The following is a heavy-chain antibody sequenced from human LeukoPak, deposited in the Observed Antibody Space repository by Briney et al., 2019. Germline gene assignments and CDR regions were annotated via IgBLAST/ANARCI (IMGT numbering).Heavy chain of an antibody. V-gene: IGHV4-39*07. D-gene: IGHD5-18*01. Sequence: PSETLSLTCTVSGGSISSSSYYWGWIRQPPGKGLEWIGSIYYSGSTYYNPSLKSRVTISVDTSKNQFSLKLSSVTAADTAVYYCARGATAMDYYFDYWGQGTLVTVSS. CDR3: ARGATAMDYYFDY. CDR1: GGSISSSSYY. J-gene: IGHJ4*02. CDR2: IYYSGST.